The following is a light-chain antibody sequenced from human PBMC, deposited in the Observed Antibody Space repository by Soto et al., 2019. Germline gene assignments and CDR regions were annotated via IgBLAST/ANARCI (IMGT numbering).Light chain of an antibody. Sequence: QSVLTQPASVSGSPGQSITVSCTGTSSYVGGYNYVSWYQQHPGKAPRLMIYDVTNRPSGVSNRFSGSKSGNTASLTISGLQAEDEADYYCSSYRRGSTYVFGTGTKVTVL. CDR1: SSYVGGYNY. V-gene: IGLV2-14*01. J-gene: IGLJ1*01. CDR2: DVT. CDR3: SSYRRGSTYV.